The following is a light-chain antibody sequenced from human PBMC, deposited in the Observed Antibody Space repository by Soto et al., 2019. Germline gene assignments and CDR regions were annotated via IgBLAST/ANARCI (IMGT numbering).Light chain of an antibody. CDR1: QSISNN. V-gene: IGKV3-15*01. J-gene: IGKJ2*01. CDR3: QQYNNWPPKHT. Sequence: EIVMTQSPATLSVSPGERVTLSCRASQSISNNLAWYQHKPGRAPRVLIYDASTRATGIPVRFSGSGSGTEFTLTISSLQSDDCAGYYCQQYNNWPPKHTFGQGTKLEIK. CDR2: DAS.